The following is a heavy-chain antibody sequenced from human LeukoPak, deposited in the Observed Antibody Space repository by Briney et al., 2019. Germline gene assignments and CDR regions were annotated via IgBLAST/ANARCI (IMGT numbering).Heavy chain of an antibody. V-gene: IGHV4-59*01. CDR2: IYYSGST. Sequence: SETLSLTCTVSGGSISSYYWSWIRQPPGKGLEWIGYIYYSGSTNYNPSLKSRVTISVDTSKNQFSLKLSSVTAADTAVYYCAGGIAAAGTSVDYWGQGTLVTVSS. J-gene: IGHJ4*02. CDR3: AGGIAAAGTSVDY. D-gene: IGHD6-13*01. CDR1: GGSISSYY.